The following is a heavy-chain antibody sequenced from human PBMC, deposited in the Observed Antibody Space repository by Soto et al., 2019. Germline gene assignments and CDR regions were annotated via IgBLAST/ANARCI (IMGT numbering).Heavy chain of an antibody. D-gene: IGHD3-16*01. J-gene: IGHJ4*02. CDR3: ASVTFGGIVLAH. V-gene: IGHV4-59*01. CDR2: IYFNGNT. CDR1: AASFSKYY. Sequence: SETLSLTCTVSAASFSKYYWTWIRQPPGKGLEWIGYIYFNGNTKYNPSLEGRLTISIDASKKEFSLKLTSVTAADAAVYYCASVTFGGIVLAHWGQGTLVTVSS.